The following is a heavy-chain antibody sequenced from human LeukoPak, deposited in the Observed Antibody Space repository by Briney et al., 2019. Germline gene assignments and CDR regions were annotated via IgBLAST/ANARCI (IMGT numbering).Heavy chain of an antibody. D-gene: IGHD6-19*01. J-gene: IGHJ4*02. Sequence: PGGSLRLSCAASGFTFSSYSMNWVRQAPGKGLEWVSSISSSSSYIYYADSVKGRFTISRDNAKNSLYLQMNSLRAEGTAVYYCASGIAVAGTFSYWGQGTLVTVSS. CDR3: ASGIAVAGTFSY. V-gene: IGHV3-21*01. CDR2: ISSSSSYI. CDR1: GFTFSSYS.